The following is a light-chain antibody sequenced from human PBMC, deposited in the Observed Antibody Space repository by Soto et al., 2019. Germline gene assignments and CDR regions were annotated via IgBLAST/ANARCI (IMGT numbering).Light chain of an antibody. V-gene: IGKV2-30*02. CDR2: EVS. Sequence: DVVMTQSPLSLPVTLGQPASISCRSSQSLIHSDGNTYLSWFQQRPGQSPRRLIYEVSDRDSGVPARFTGSGSGTDFTLNISRVEAEDVGVYYCMQGTHWPWTFGQGTEVEIK. J-gene: IGKJ1*01. CDR1: QSLIHSDGNTY. CDR3: MQGTHWPWT.